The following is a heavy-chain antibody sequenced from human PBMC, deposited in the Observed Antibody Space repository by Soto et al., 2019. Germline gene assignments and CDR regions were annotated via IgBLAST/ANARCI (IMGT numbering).Heavy chain of an antibody. CDR1: GFTFSSYS. CDR3: ARGYQLLVDY. V-gene: IGHV3-48*01. D-gene: IGHD2-2*01. Sequence: GGSLRLSCAASGFTFSSYSMNWVRQAPGKGLEWVSYISSSSSTIYYADSVKGRFTISRDNAKNSLYLQMNSLRAEDTAVYYCARGYQLLVDYWGQGTLVPVSS. J-gene: IGHJ4*02. CDR2: ISSSSSTI.